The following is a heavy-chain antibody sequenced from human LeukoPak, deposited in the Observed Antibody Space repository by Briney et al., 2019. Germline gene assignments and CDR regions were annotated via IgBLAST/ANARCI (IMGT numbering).Heavy chain of an antibody. Sequence: PSQTLSLTCTVSGGSISSGDYYWSWIRQPPGKGLEWIGYIYYSGSTYYNPSLKSRVTISVDTSKNQFSLKLSSVTAADTAVYYCARWASGSLGYFDYWGQGTLVTVSS. CDR2: IYYSGST. V-gene: IGHV4-30-4*01. CDR1: GGSISSGDYY. D-gene: IGHD1-26*01. CDR3: ARWASGSLGYFDY. J-gene: IGHJ4*02.